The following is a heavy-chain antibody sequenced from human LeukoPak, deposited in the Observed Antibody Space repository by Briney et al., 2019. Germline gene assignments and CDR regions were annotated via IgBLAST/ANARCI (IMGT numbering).Heavy chain of an antibody. CDR2: INQDGSQK. Sequence: GGSLRLSCAASGFTFGSCWMNWVRQTPGKGLEWVANINQDGSQKFYVDSVKGRFSISRDDAKNSLYLQMNSLRAEDTAVYYCARDPESDPDYWGQGTLVTVSS. CDR1: GFTFGSCW. CDR3: ARDPESDPDY. J-gene: IGHJ4*02. V-gene: IGHV3-7*01.